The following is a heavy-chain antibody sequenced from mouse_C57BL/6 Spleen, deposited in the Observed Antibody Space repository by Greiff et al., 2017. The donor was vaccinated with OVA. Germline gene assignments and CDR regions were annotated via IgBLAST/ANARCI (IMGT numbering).Heavy chain of an antibody. V-gene: IGHV1-69*01. CDR2: IDPSDSYT. J-gene: IGHJ2*01. CDR1: GYTFTSYW. D-gene: IGHD4-1*01. Sequence: VQLQQPGAELVMPGASVKLSCKASGYTFTSYWMHWVKQRPGQGLEWIGEIDPSDSYTNYNQKFKGKSTLTVDKSSSTAYMQLSSLTSEDSAVYYCVRWGLGREEGEYYFDYWGQGTTLTVSS. CDR3: VRWGLGREEGEYYFDY.